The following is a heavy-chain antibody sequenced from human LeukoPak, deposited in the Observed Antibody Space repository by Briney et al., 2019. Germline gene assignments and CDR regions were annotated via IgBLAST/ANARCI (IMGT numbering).Heavy chain of an antibody. CDR2: ISSSSSYI. V-gene: IGHV3-21*01. J-gene: IGHJ4*02. CDR3: ASFTYYDILTGYSGVDY. Sequence: GGSLRLSCAASGFTFSSYGMSWVRQAPGKGLEWVSSISSSSSYIYYADSVKGRFTISRDNAKNSLYLQMNSLRAEDTAVYYCASFTYYDILTGYSGVDYWGQGTLVTVSS. D-gene: IGHD3-9*01. CDR1: GFTFSSYG.